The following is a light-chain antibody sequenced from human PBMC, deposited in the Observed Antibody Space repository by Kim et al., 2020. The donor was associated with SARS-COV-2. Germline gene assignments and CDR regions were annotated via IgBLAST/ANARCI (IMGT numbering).Light chain of an antibody. J-gene: IGKJ2*01. CDR1: QSIRSY. CDR3: QQTYSIPYT. CDR2: AAS. Sequence: DIQMTQPPSSLSASVGARVTATCRASQSIRSYLSWFQQEPGKAPNLLIYAASYLQSGVPSRFSASESGTDFTLTISSLQPEDFATYYCQQTYSIPYTFGQGTKLEI. V-gene: IGKV1-39*01.